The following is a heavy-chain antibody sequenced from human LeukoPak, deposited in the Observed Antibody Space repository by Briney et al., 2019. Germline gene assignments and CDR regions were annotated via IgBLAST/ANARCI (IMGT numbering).Heavy chain of an antibody. Sequence: GGSLRLSCAASGFTFSSSWMHWVRQAPGKGLVWVSRINSDGSGTTYADSVKGRFTISRDNAKNTLYLQMNSLKAEDTAVYYCARRTGSRYCSSTSCYSWYYYMDVWGKGTTVTISS. V-gene: IGHV3-74*01. J-gene: IGHJ6*03. CDR3: ARRTGSRYCSSTSCYSWYYYMDV. D-gene: IGHD2-2*01. CDR1: GFTFSSSW. CDR2: INSDGSGT.